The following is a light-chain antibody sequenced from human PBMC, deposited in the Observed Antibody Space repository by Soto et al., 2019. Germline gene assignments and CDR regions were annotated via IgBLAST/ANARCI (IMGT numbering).Light chain of an antibody. CDR2: DDS. Sequence: QSVLTQPPSVSGAPGQRVTISCTGSSSNIGAGYDVHWYQQLPGTTPKLLIYDDSNRPSGVPDRFSGSKSGTSASLAITGLQAEGEADYYCQSYDSSLSGYVFGTGTKLTVL. CDR3: QSYDSSLSGYV. V-gene: IGLV1-40*01. J-gene: IGLJ1*01. CDR1: SSNIGAGYD.